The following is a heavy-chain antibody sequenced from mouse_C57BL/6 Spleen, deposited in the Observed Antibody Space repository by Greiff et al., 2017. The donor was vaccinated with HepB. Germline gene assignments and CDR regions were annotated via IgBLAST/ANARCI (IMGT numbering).Heavy chain of an antibody. CDR3: ARGTGAMDY. Sequence: QVQLQQSGPELVKPGTSVKISCKASGYAFSSSWMNWVKQRPGKGLEWIGRIYPGDGDTNYNGKFKGKATLTADKSSSTAYMQLSSLTSEDSAVYFCARGTGAMDYWGQGTSVTVSS. J-gene: IGHJ4*01. CDR1: GYAFSSSW. D-gene: IGHD3-3*01. CDR2: IYPGDGDT. V-gene: IGHV1-82*01.